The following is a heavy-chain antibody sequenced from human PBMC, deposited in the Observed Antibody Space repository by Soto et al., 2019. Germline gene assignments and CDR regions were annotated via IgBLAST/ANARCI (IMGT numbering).Heavy chain of an antibody. Sequence: QVQLQQWGAGLLKPSETLSLTCAVYGGSFSGYYWTWIRQPPGKGLEWIGEINHSGSTNYNPSLTSRVTQSVDTYKNKYSLKLSSVTAADTAVYYCASASNKRGYSYGPDYWGQGNLVNGSS. V-gene: IGHV4-34*01. CDR1: GGSFSGYY. CDR2: INHSGST. CDR3: ASASNKRGYSYGPDY. J-gene: IGHJ4*02. D-gene: IGHD5-18*01.